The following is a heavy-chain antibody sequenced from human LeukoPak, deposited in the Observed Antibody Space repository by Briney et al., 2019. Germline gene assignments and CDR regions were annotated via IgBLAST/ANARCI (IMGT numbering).Heavy chain of an antibody. J-gene: IGHJ6*02. CDR3: ATYCSGGSCYGRENYYYYGMDV. D-gene: IGHD2-15*01. Sequence: ASVKVSCKASGYTFTGYYMHWVRQAPGQGLEWMGWISAYNGNTNYAQKLQGRVTMTTDTSTSTAYMELRSLRSDDTAVYYCATYCSGGSCYGRENYYYYGMDVWGQGTTVTVSS. CDR1: GYTFTGYY. CDR2: ISAYNGNT. V-gene: IGHV1-18*04.